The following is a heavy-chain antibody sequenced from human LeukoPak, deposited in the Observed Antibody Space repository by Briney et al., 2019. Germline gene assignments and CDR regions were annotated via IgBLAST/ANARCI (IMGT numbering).Heavy chain of an antibody. Sequence: SETLSLTCTVSGGSISSYYWSWIRQPPGKGLEWIGYIYYSGSTHYNPSLKSRVTISVDTSKNQFSLKLSSVTAADTAVYYCARVTNPTVKVHYYYYYMDVWGKGTTVTVSS. D-gene: IGHD4-17*01. CDR2: IYYSGST. CDR1: GGSISSYY. J-gene: IGHJ6*03. V-gene: IGHV4-59*01. CDR3: ARVTNPTVKVHYYYYYMDV.